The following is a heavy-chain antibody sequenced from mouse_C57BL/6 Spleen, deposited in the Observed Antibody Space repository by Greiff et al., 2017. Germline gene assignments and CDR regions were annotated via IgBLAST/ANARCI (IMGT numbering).Heavy chain of an antibody. J-gene: IGHJ2*01. D-gene: IGHD4-1*01. CDR2: IRNKANGYTT. Sequence: DVMLVESGGGLVQPGGSLSLSCAASGFTFTDYYMSWVRQPPGKALEWLGFIRNKANGYTTEYSVSVKGRFTISRDNSQSILYLQMNALRAEDSATYYCARSNWEESLDYWGQGTTLTVSS. CDR3: ARSNWEESLDY. V-gene: IGHV7-3*01. CDR1: GFTFTDYY.